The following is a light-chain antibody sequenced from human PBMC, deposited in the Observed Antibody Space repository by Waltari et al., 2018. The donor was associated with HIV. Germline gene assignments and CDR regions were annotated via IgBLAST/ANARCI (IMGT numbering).Light chain of an antibody. J-gene: IGLJ1*01. CDR2: EVS. V-gene: IGLV2-14*01. Sequence: SPGQSITISCTGTSSDVGGYNYVSWYQQHPGKAPKLMIYEVSNRPSGVSNRFSGSKSGNTASLTISGLQAEDEADYYCSSYTSSSTTYVFGTGTKVTVL. CDR3: SSYTSSSTTYV. CDR1: SSDVGGYNY.